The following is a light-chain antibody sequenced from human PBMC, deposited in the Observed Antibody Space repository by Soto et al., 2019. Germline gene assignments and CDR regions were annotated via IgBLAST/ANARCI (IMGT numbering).Light chain of an antibody. CDR3: HQYDGAPHT. J-gene: IGKJ2*01. CDR1: QSVGNNY. Sequence: TQSPGTLSSSPGERATLSCRASQSVGNNYLAWYQQKPRQAPTLLILGASIRATGIPDRFSGSGSGTDFTLTISRLEPEDFAVFYCHQYDGAPHTFGQGTKLEIK. V-gene: IGKV3-20*01. CDR2: GAS.